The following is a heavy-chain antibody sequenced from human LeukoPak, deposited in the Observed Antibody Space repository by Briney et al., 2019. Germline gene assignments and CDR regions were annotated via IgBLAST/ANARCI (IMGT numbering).Heavy chain of an antibody. Sequence: ASVKVSCKASGYTFTSYDINWVRQATGQGLEWMGWMNPNSGNTGYAQKFQGRVTMTRNTSISTAYMELSSLRSEDTAVYYCARGDARGWELLVMFSAFDIWGQGTMVTVSS. CDR2: MNPNSGNT. CDR1: GYTFTSYD. V-gene: IGHV1-8*01. D-gene: IGHD1-26*01. CDR3: ARGDARGWELLVMFSAFDI. J-gene: IGHJ3*02.